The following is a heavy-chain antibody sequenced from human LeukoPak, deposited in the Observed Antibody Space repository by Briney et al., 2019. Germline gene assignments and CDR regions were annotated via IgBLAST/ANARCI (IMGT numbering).Heavy chain of an antibody. CDR2: ISYSGST. V-gene: IGHV4-39*01. CDR1: GGSISSSSYY. D-gene: IGHD3-9*01. CDR3: ARQLRNYDILTGYSYYFDY. Sequence: SETLSLTCTVSGGSISSSSYYWGWIRQPPGKWLEWIGSISYSGSTYYNPSLKSRVTISVDTSKNQFSLKLSSVTAADTAVYYCARQLRNYDILTGYSYYFDYWGQGTLVTVSS. J-gene: IGHJ4*02.